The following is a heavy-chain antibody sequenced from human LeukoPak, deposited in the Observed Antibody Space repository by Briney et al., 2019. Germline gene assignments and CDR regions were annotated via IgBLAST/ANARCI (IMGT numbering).Heavy chain of an antibody. J-gene: IGHJ4*02. CDR2: ISRNSGSI. CDR3: ARDRGPRTGFMVREAYDY. D-gene: IGHD3-10*01. Sequence: GGSLRLSCAASGLTFDDYAMHWVRQAPGKGLEWVSGISRNSGSIGYADSVKGRFTISRDNAKNSLYLQMNSLRAEDTAVYYCARDRGPRTGFMVREAYDYWGQGTLVTVSS. V-gene: IGHV3-9*01. CDR1: GLTFDDYA.